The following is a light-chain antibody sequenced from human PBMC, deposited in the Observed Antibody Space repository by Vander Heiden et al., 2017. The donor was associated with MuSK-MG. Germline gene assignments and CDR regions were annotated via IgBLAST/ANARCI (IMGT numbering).Light chain of an antibody. CDR1: QSVSSTY. CDR3: QHYGSSPRYT. CDR2: GAS. V-gene: IGKV3-20*01. Sequence: EIVLTQSPGTLSLSPGERATLSCRASQSVSSTYLAWYQLKPGQAPRLLIYGASSRATGIPDRFSGSGFGTDFTLTISRLEPEDFAVYYCQHYGSSPRYTFGQGTKLEIK. J-gene: IGKJ2*01.